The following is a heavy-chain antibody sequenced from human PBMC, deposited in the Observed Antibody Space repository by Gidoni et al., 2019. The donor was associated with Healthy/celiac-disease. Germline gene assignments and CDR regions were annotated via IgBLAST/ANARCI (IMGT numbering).Heavy chain of an antibody. V-gene: IGHV1-69*12. CDR2: IIPIFGTA. D-gene: IGHD3-3*01. CDR3: ARPTERITIFGVENDPHYYYGMDV. J-gene: IGHJ6*02. Sequence: QVQLVQSGAAVKKPGSSVKVSCKASGGTFSSNAISWVRQAPGQGLEWMGWIIPIFGTANYAQKFQGRVTITADESTSTAYMELSSLRSEDTAVYYCARPTERITIFGVENDPHYYYGMDVWGQGTTVTVSS. CDR1: GGTFSSNA.